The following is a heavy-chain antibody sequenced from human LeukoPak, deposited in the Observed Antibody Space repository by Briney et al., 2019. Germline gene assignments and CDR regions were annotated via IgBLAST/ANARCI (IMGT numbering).Heavy chain of an antibody. V-gene: IGHV4-34*01. D-gene: IGHD2-8*01. Sequence: SETLSLTCAVYGGSFSGYYWSWIRQPPGKGLEWIGEINHSGSTNYNPSLKSRVTISVDTSKNQFSLKLSSVTAADTAVYYCARDYPWGMPYFDLWGRGTLVTVSS. CDR2: INHSGST. J-gene: IGHJ2*01. CDR1: GGSFSGYY. CDR3: ARDYPWGMPYFDL.